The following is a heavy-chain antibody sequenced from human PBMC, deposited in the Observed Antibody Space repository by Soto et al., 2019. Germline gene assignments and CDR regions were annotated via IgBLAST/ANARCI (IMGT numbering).Heavy chain of an antibody. CDR3: TTDPARGGSHYYYYGMDV. CDR2: IKSKTDGGTT. V-gene: IGHV3-15*07. CDR1: SVSNAW. D-gene: IGHD1-26*01. J-gene: IGHJ6*02. Sequence: SVSNAWMNWVCQAPGKGLEWVGRIKSKTDGGTTDYAAPVKGRFTISRDDSKNTLYLQMNSLKTEDTAVYYCTTDPARGGSHYYYYGMDVWGQGTTVTVSS.